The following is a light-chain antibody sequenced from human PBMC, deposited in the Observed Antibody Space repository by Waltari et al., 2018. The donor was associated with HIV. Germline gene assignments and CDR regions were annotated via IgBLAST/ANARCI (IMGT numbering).Light chain of an antibody. J-gene: IGKJ1*01. Sequence: VVLTQTPLSLPVTLGQPASISCRSSQSLVYSDGNTYLIWVQQRPGQSPRRLIYNISKRDSGVPDTFSGSGAGTNFTLTISRVEADDVGLYYCMQGTHWPWTFGQGTKVEI. CDR1: QSLVYSDGNTY. CDR3: MQGTHWPWT. V-gene: IGKV2-30*01. CDR2: NIS.